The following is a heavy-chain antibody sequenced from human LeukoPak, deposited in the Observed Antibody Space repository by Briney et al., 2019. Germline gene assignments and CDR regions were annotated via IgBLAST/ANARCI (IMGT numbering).Heavy chain of an antibody. Sequence: GSLRLSCTASGFTSGDYAMSWVRQAPGKGLEWVANIKQDGSEKYYVDSVKGRFTISRDNAKNSLYLQMNSLRAEDTAVYYCARDGIAVAGNDEYYYYYMDVWVKGTTVTVSS. CDR1: GFTSGDYA. CDR2: IKQDGSEK. J-gene: IGHJ6*03. CDR3: ARDGIAVAGNDEYYYYYMDV. V-gene: IGHV3-7*01. D-gene: IGHD6-19*01.